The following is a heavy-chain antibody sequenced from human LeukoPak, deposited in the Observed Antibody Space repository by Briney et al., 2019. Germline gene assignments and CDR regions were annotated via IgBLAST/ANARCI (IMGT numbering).Heavy chain of an antibody. CDR3: ARMESTTVTAIDY. J-gene: IGHJ4*02. D-gene: IGHD4-17*01. V-gene: IGHV3-66*01. CDR1: GFTVSTNY. CDR2: IYTGGST. Sequence: GGSLRLSCAASGFTVSTNYLSWVRQAPGKGLEWVSIIYTGGSTYYADSVKGRFIISRDNSKSTVYLQMNSLRGEDTAVYYCARMESTTVTAIDYWGQGTLVTVSS.